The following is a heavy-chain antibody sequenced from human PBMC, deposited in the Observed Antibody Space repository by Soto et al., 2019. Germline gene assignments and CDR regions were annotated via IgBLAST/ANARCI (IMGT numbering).Heavy chain of an antibody. CDR3: ARAGGITARPDYYYGMDV. Sequence: SETLSLTCTVSGGSIISGDYYWSWIRQPPGKGLEWIGYIYYSGDTSYNPSLKSRVTISIDTSKNQFSLKLSSVTAADTAVYYCARAGGITARPDYYYGMDVWGQGTTVTVSS. V-gene: IGHV4-30-4*08. J-gene: IGHJ6*02. CDR1: GGSIISGDYY. D-gene: IGHD6-6*01. CDR2: IYYSGDT.